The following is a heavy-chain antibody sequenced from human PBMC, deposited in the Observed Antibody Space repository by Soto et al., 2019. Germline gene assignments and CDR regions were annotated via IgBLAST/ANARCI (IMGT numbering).Heavy chain of an antibody. CDR1: EYTFTSYA. Sequence: ASVKVSCKASEYTFTSYAMHWVRQAPGQRLEWMGWINAGNGNTKYSQKFQGRVTITRDTSASTAYMELSSLRSEDTAVYYCARDGAPGRYFDWLPQGWFDPWGQGTLVIVSS. V-gene: IGHV1-3*01. CDR2: INAGNGNT. CDR3: ARDGAPGRYFDWLPQGWFDP. J-gene: IGHJ5*02. D-gene: IGHD3-9*01.